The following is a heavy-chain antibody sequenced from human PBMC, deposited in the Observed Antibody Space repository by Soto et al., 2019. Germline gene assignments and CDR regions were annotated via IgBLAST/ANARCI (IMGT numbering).Heavy chain of an antibody. CDR2: IYSGGST. CDR1: GFTVSSNY. J-gene: IGHJ4*02. D-gene: IGHD6-13*01. CDR3: ARSSNSIAAAGTGFDY. V-gene: IGHV3-53*01. Sequence: VGSLRLSCAASGFTVSSNYMSWVRQAPGKGLEWVSVIYSGGSTYYADSVKGRFTISRDNSKNTLYLQMNSLRAEDTAVYYCARSSNSIAAAGTGFDYWGQGTLVTVSS.